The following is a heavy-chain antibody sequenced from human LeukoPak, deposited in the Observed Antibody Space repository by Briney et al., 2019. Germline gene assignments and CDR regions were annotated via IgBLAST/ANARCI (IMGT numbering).Heavy chain of an antibody. CDR3: ATARGHYYGSGSYYNYYYYGMDV. J-gene: IGHJ6*02. V-gene: IGHV1-69*04. CDR1: GGTFSNYA. Sequence: GSSVTVSFKASGGTFSNYAISWVRQAPGQGGEWMGRIIPILGIANYVQKFQGRVTINADKSTSTAYMELSSLRSEDTAVYYCATARGHYYGSGSYYNYYYYGMDVWGQGTTVTVSS. CDR2: IIPILGIA. D-gene: IGHD3-10*01.